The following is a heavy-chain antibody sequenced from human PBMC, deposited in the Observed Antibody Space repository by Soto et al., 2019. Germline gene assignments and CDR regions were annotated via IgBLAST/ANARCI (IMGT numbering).Heavy chain of an antibody. CDR3: AREPLDGMDV. CDR1: GGSVNTGDNY. CDR2: IYHTGNT. Sequence: QVQLHQSGPGLVNPSQTLSLECTVIGGSVNTGDNYWSLVRQSPGRGLEWIGYIYHTGNTFYNPALENRVTMSVDASKNQFSLTLTSVTAADTAVYFCAREPLDGMDVWGQGTNVTVSS. V-gene: IGHV4-30-4*01. J-gene: IGHJ6*02.